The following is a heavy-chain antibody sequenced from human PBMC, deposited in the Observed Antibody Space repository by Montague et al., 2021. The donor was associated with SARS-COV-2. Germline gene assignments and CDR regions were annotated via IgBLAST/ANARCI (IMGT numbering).Heavy chain of an antibody. CDR1: GGSFSGYY. V-gene: IGHV4-34*01. Sequence: SETLSFTCAVYGGSFSGYYWNWIRQPPGKGLEWIGEINHSGSTNYNPSLKSRVTMSVDTSKNQFSPKLSSVTAADTAVYYCARGARQGYGFRLGSFDSWGQGTLVTVSS. D-gene: IGHD3-10*01. J-gene: IGHJ4*02. CDR2: INHSGST. CDR3: ARGARQGYGFRLGSFDS.